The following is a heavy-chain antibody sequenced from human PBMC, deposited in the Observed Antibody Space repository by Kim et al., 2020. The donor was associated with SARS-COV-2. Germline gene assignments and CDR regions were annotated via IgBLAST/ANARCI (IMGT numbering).Heavy chain of an antibody. CDR3: AREKRVFYYYYYGMDV. CDR2: ININPRNP. J-gene: IGHJ6*02. V-gene: IGHV7-4-1*02. Sequence: LERMGWININPRNPPYGQGFTGRFVFSLDTSVSTAYLQISSLKAEDTAVYYCAREKRVFYYYYYGMDVWGQGTTVTVSS.